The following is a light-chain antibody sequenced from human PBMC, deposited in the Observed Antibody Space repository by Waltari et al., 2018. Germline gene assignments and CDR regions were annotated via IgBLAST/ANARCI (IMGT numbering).Light chain of an antibody. V-gene: IGKV3-20*01. CDR3: HQYGSSLPYT. J-gene: IGKJ2*01. CDR2: DAS. CDR1: QSLTNRY. Sequence: EIVLTQSPGTLSLSPGERDTLSCRASQSLTNRYLAWYQHKPGQAPRLPFYDASSRATGIPDRCSGSGSETDFTLTICRLEPEDFAVYFCHQYGSSLPYTFGQGTKLEIK.